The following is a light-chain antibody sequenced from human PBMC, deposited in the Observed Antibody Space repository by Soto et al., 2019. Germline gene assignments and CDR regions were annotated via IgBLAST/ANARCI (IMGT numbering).Light chain of an antibody. CDR1: SGSVSTTYY. CDR3: VLCMGSGIGV. J-gene: IGLJ3*02. CDR2: STN. Sequence: QTVVTQEPSFSVSPGGTVTLTCGLSSGSVSTTYYPSWYQQTPGQPPRTLIYSTNSRSSGVPDRFSGSILGNKAALTITGAQADDESDYYCVLCMGSGIGVFGGGTKLTVL. V-gene: IGLV8-61*01.